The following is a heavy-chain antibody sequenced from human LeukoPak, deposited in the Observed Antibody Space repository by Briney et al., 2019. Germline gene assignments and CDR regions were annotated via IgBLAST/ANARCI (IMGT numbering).Heavy chain of an antibody. V-gene: IGHV3-11*01. CDR3: ARADYDILTGYTDDYYGVDV. J-gene: IGHJ6*02. Sequence: GGSLRLSCAASGFTFSDYYMSWIRQPPGKGLEWVSYISSSGSTIYYADSVKGRFTISRDNAKNSLYLQMNSLRAEDTAVYYCARADYDILTGYTDDYYGVDVWGQGTTVTLSS. CDR1: GFTFSDYY. CDR2: ISSSGSTI. D-gene: IGHD3-9*01.